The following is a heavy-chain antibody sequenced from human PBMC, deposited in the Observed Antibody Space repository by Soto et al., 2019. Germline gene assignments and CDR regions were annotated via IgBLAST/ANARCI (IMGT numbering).Heavy chain of an antibody. Sequence: QVQLVRSGAEVKKPGSSVKVSCKASGGTFSSYAISWVRQAPRQGLERMGGIIPIFGTANYAQKFQGRVTITADESTSTAYMELSSLRSEDTAVYYCARVTWVGAQLYYFDYWGQGTLVTVSS. V-gene: IGHV1-69*01. CDR1: GGTFSSYA. J-gene: IGHJ4*02. CDR2: IIPIFGTA. CDR3: ARVTWVGAQLYYFDY. D-gene: IGHD1-26*01.